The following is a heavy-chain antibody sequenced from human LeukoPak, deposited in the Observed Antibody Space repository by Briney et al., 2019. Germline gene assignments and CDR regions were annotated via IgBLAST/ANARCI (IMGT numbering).Heavy chain of an antibody. D-gene: IGHD2-8*01. Sequence: VGSLRLSCAASGFTFSSYEMNWVRQAPGKGLEWVSYISSSGSTIYYADSVKCRFTISRDNAKNSLYLQMNSLRAEDTAVYCCARFRHRCTWGQGTLVTVSS. CDR2: ISSSGSTI. J-gene: IGHJ4*02. V-gene: IGHV3-48*03. CDR3: ARFRHRCT. CDR1: GFTFSSYE.